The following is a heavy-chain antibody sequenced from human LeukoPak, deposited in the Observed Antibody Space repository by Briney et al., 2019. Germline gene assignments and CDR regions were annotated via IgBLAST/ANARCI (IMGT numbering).Heavy chain of an antibody. CDR2: INTDGSST. J-gene: IGHJ6*02. D-gene: IGHD6-13*01. V-gene: IGHV3-74*01. Sequence: GGSLRLSCAASGFTFSSYWMHWVHQAPGKGLVWVSRINTDGSSTSYADSVKGRFTISRDNAKNTLYLQMNSLRAEDTAVYYCARGGFSGSSWDYYGMDVWGQGTTVTVSS. CDR3: ARGGFSGSSWDYYGMDV. CDR1: GFTFSSYW.